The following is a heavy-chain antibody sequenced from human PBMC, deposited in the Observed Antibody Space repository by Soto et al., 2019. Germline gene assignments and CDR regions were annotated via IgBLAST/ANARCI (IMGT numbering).Heavy chain of an antibody. CDR3: ARAKTNVDTAVVTDY. CDR1: GGSISSGGYY. Sequence: PSETLSLTCTVSGGSISSGGYYWSWIRQHPGKGLEWIGYIYYSGSTYYNPSLKSRVTISVDTSKNQFSLKLSSVTAADTAVYYCARAKTNVDTAVVTDYCGRGTLVTVSS. CDR2: IYYSGST. D-gene: IGHD5-18*01. J-gene: IGHJ4*02. V-gene: IGHV4-31*03.